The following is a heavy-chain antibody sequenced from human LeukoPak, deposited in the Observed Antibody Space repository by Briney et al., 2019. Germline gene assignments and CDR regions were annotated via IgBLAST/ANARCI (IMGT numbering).Heavy chain of an antibody. CDR3: ARDYSGEWEQLTGWWFDP. J-gene: IGHJ5*02. Sequence: ASVKVSCKASGYTFGTHWMHWVRQAPGQGLEWMGIINPSGDFRSYAQKFQGRVTVTRDMSMRTVYMELSDLEPEDTAVYYCARDYSGEWEQLTGWWFDPWGQGTLVIVSS. D-gene: IGHD1-26*01. CDR2: INPSGDFR. V-gene: IGHV1-46*01. CDR1: GYTFGTHW.